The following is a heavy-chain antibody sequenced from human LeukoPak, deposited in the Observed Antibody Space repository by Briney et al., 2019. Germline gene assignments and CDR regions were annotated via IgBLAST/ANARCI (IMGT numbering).Heavy chain of an antibody. CDR3: ARGGYSSGCDY. Sequence: SETLSLTCTVSGVSISSYYWSWVRQPPGKGLEWLGYIYYSGRTNYNPSLKSRVTISVDTSKNQLSLKLSSVTAADTAVYYCARGGYSSGCDYWGQGTLVTVSS. D-gene: IGHD6-19*01. J-gene: IGHJ4*02. V-gene: IGHV4-59*01. CDR2: IYYSGRT. CDR1: GVSISSYY.